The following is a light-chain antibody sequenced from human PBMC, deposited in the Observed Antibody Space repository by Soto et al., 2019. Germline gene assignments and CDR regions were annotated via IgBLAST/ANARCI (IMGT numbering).Light chain of an antibody. J-gene: IGKJ4*01. V-gene: IGKV1-5*01. CDR3: QQYNSYLT. Sequence: IKITQSPSTLSASVGARVAITVRASQSISRWLAWYQQKPGKAPKLLIFDASTLETGVPSRFSGSGSGTEFTLTISNLQPDDFATYYCQQYNSYLTFGGGTKVDI. CDR2: DAS. CDR1: QSISRW.